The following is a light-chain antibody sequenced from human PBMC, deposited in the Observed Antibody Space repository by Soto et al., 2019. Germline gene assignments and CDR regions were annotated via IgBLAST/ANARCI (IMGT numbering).Light chain of an antibody. V-gene: IGKV3-20*01. CDR2: CAS. CDR1: QSVSSSF. J-gene: IGKJ1*01. CDR3: QQNGNSPWT. Sequence: EIVLTQSPGTLSLSPGERATLSCRASQSVSSSFLAWYQQQPGQAPRLRIFCASSRATGIPVRFSCSGSWTDFRLPISSLEPEYLAVYYCQQNGNSPWTFGQGTKLEIK.